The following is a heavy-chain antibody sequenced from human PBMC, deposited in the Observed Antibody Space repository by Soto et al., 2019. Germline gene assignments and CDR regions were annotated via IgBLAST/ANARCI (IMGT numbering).Heavy chain of an antibody. D-gene: IGHD3-22*01. Sequence: PSETLSLTCTVSGGSISSGGYYWSWIRQHPGKGLEWIGYIYYSGSSYYNPSLKSRVTISVDTSKNQFSLKLSSVTAADTAVYYCARSGETYYYDSSGYYFLGYWGQGTLVTVSS. V-gene: IGHV4-31*03. CDR1: GGSISSGGYY. CDR2: IYYSGSS. J-gene: IGHJ4*02. CDR3: ARSGETYYYDSSGYYFLGY.